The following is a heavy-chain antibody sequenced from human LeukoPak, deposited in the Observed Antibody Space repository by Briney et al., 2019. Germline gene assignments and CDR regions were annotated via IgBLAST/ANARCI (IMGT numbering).Heavy chain of an antibody. CDR2: ISWNSGSI. Sequence: GGSLRLSCAASGFTLDDYAMHWVRQAPGKGLEWVSGISWNSGSIGYADSVKGRFTISRDNAKNSLYLQMNSLRAEDTALYYCACGYAESLSWFDPWGQGTLVTVSS. CDR3: ACGYAESLSWFDP. J-gene: IGHJ5*02. CDR1: GFTLDDYA. D-gene: IGHD3-10*01. V-gene: IGHV3-9*01.